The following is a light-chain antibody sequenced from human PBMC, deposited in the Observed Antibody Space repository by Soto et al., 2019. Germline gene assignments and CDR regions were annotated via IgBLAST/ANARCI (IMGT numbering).Light chain of an antibody. J-gene: IGKJ1*01. Sequence: EIVLTQSPATLSLSPGERATLSCRASQSVSSYLAWYQQKPGQAPRLLIYDASSRATGIPVRFSGSGSGTAFTLTINSLEPEDFEVYYCQQRGNWPPAWTFGQGTKVEIK. CDR1: QSVSSY. V-gene: IGKV3-11*01. CDR2: DAS. CDR3: QQRGNWPPAWT.